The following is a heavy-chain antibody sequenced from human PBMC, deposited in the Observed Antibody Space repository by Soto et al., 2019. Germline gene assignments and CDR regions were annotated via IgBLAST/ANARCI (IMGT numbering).Heavy chain of an antibody. CDR2: IYSGGST. CDR1: GFTVSSNY. D-gene: IGHD4-17*01. J-gene: IGHJ6*02. Sequence: EVQLVESGGGLIQPGGSLRLSCAASGFTVSSNYMSWVRQAPGKGLEWVSVIYSGGSTYYADSVKGRFTISRDNSKSTMYLQMNSLRAEDTAVYYCAVWTVTTFYYYYGMDVWGQGTTVTVSS. CDR3: AVWTVTTFYYYYGMDV. V-gene: IGHV3-53*01.